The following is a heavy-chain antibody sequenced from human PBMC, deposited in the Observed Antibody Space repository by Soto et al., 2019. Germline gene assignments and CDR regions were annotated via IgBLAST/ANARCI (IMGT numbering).Heavy chain of an antibody. Sequence: QVQLQESGPGLVKPSQTLSLTCTVSGGSITSGGSYWSGIRQHPGKGREWIGYISYSGRTYYNPSRKSRVTISVDTSKNQFSLKLSSVTAADTAVYYCARCIAVAGTGWFDPWGQGTLVTVSS. D-gene: IGHD6-19*01. CDR1: GGSITSGGSY. CDR3: ARCIAVAGTGWFDP. V-gene: IGHV4-31*03. J-gene: IGHJ5*02. CDR2: ISYSGRT.